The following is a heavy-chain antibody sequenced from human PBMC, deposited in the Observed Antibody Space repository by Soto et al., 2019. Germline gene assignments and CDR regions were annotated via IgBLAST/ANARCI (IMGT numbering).Heavy chain of an antibody. CDR1: GFTFYGYA. CDR2: ISWNSGSI. Sequence: GGSLRLSCATSGFTFYGYAMHWVRQAPGKGLEWVSGISWNSGSIGYADSVKGRFTISRDNAKNSLYLQVNSLRAEDTALYYCAKDIRWFGELFPALGFDYWGQGTLVTVSS. D-gene: IGHD3-10*01. J-gene: IGHJ4*02. V-gene: IGHV3-9*01. CDR3: AKDIRWFGELFPALGFDY.